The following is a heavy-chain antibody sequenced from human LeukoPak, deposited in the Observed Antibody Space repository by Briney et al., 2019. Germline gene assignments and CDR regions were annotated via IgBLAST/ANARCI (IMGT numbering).Heavy chain of an antibody. CDR1: GYTFTGYY. Sequence: ASVKVCCKASGYTFTGYYMHWVRQAPGQGLEWMGRINPNSGGTNYAQKFQGRVTMTRDTSISTAYMELSRLRSDDTAVYYCARNWGGVVPAAIDYWGQGTLVTVSS. V-gene: IGHV1-2*06. CDR3: ARNWGGVVPAAIDY. CDR2: INPNSGGT. J-gene: IGHJ4*02. D-gene: IGHD2-2*01.